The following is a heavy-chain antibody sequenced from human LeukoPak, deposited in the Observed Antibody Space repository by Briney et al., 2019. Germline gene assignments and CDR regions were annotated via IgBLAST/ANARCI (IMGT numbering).Heavy chain of an antibody. Sequence: PGGSLRLSCAASGFTFSNYWMHWVRQAPGKGLVWVSRINSDGINTSYADSVKGRFTISRDNAKNTLNLQMNSLRAEDTAVYYCAKGPRYNILTGYYKSHFFDYWGQGTLVTVSS. CDR2: INSDGINT. D-gene: IGHD3-9*01. V-gene: IGHV3-74*01. J-gene: IGHJ4*02. CDR1: GFTFSNYW. CDR3: AKGPRYNILTGYYKSHFFDY.